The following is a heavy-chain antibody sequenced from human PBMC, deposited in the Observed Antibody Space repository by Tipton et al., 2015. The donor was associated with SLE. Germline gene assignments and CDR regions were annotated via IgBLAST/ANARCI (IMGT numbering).Heavy chain of an antibody. D-gene: IGHD1-26*01. J-gene: IGHJ3*01. Sequence: SLRLSCAASGFTFSRYWMSWVRQAPGKGLEWVSVAYDDGSTYYADSVKGRFIISRDNVKNMVYLQMNSLRAEDTAVYYCARDTHSWRRSDQWCHGTMVTVSS. CDR2: AYDDGST. V-gene: IGHV3-66*01. CDR3: ARDTHSWRRSDQ. CDR1: GFTFSRYW.